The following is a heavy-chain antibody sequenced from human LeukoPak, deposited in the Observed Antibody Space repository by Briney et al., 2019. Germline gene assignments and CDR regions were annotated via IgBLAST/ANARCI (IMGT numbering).Heavy chain of an antibody. D-gene: IGHD6-13*01. CDR1: GFTFSYYS. CDR2: ISSDNTYI. V-gene: IGHV3-21*06. Sequence: PGGSLRLSCAASGFTFSYYSVTWVRQAPGKGLEWVSSISSDNTYIYYADSVRGRFTISRENAKNLFYLQMNSLRAEDTAVYYCARLDRADYSTSPIPYYNYFMDAWDKGTTVTVSS. J-gene: IGHJ6*03. CDR3: ARLDRADYSTSPIPYYNYFMDA.